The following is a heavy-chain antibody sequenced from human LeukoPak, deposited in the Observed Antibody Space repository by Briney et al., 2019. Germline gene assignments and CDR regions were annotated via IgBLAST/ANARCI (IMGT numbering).Heavy chain of an antibody. CDR3: ARLVDIVATISG. V-gene: IGHV3-21*01. Sequence: GGSLRLSCAASGFTFSSYSMNWVRQAPGKGLEWVSSISSSSSYIYCADSVKGRFTISRDNAKNSLYLQMNSLRAEDTAVYYCARLVDIVATISGWGQGTLVTVSS. D-gene: IGHD5-12*01. CDR2: ISSSSSYI. J-gene: IGHJ4*02. CDR1: GFTFSSYS.